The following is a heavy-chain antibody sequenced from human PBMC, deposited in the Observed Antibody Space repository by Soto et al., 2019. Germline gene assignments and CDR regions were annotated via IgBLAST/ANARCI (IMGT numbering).Heavy chain of an antibody. D-gene: IGHD1-7*01. CDR1: GFTFSSYG. CDR3: AKDTRGITGNTADYYYYYGMDV. J-gene: IGHJ6*02. V-gene: IGHV3-30*18. CDR2: ISYDGSNK. Sequence: GGSLRLSCAASGFTFSSYGMHWVRQAPGKGLEWVAVISYDGSNKYYADSVKGRFTISRDNSKNTLYLQMNSLRAEDTAVYYCAKDTRGITGNTADYYYYYGMDVWGQGTTVTVSS.